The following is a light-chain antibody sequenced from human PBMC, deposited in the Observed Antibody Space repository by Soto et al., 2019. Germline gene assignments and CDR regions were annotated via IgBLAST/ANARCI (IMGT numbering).Light chain of an antibody. CDR1: QGVDVY. CDR2: TAS. Sequence: VIWMTQSPSLLSASTGDRVSINCRLRQGVDVYLAWYQQKPGKVPELLIYTASTLHSGVPSRFSGSGSGTNFTLTINGLQSEDFATYYCEQYFTCPWTFGQGTKVEIK. CDR3: EQYFTCPWT. V-gene: IGKV1D-8*01. J-gene: IGKJ1*01.